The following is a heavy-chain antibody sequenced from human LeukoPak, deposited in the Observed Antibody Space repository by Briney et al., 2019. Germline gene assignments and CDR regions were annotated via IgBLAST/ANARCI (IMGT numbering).Heavy chain of an antibody. CDR3: ASANPLDSSGYYGFDY. CDR1: GGSIGSYY. D-gene: IGHD3-22*01. J-gene: IGHJ4*02. Sequence: SETLSLTCTVSGGSIGSYYWSWIRQPPGKGLEWIGYIYYSGSTNYNPSLKSRVTISVDTSKNQFSLKLSSVTAADTAVYYCASANPLDSSGYYGFDYWGQGTLVTVSS. CDR2: IYYSGST. V-gene: IGHV4-59*01.